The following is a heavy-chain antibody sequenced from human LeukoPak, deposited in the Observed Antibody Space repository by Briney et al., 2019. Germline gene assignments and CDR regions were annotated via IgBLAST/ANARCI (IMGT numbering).Heavy chain of an antibody. D-gene: IGHD3-3*01. Sequence: NTSETLSLTCTVANGSMNSYYWSWIRQPPGKGLEWIGYIYYSGSTNYNPSLKSRVTISVDTSKNQFSLKLSSVTAADTAVYYCARVVGDFWSGYHNWFDPWGQGTLVTVSS. J-gene: IGHJ5*02. CDR1: NGSMNSYY. V-gene: IGHV4-59*01. CDR2: IYYSGST. CDR3: ARVVGDFWSGYHNWFDP.